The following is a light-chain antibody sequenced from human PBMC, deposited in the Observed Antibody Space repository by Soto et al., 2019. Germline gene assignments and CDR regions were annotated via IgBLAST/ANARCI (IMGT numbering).Light chain of an antibody. J-gene: IGLJ1*01. CDR1: SSNIGNNY. Sequence: VLTQPPSVSAAPGQKVTISCSGSSSNIGNNYVSWYQQLPGTAPKLLIYDNNKRPSGIPDRFSGSKSGTSATLGITGLQTGDEADYYCGTWDSSLSAFYVFGTGTKVTVL. CDR3: GTWDSSLSAFYV. V-gene: IGLV1-51*01. CDR2: DNN.